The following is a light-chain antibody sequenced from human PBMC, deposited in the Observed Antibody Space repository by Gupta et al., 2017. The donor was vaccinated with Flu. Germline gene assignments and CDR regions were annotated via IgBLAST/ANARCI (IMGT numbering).Light chain of an antibody. J-gene: IGKJ4*01. Sequence: ITCQASQDIIKYLNWYQQKPGKAPRLLIFDASTLQTGVPSRFGGSGAGTNFTFTIRSLQPDDFATYYCQQDQNLPLTFGGGTNIEI. CDR1: QDIIKY. V-gene: IGKV1-33*01. CDR2: DAS. CDR3: QQDQNLPLT.